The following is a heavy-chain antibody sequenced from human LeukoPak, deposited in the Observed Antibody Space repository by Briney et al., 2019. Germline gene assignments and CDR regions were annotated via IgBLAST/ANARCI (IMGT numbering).Heavy chain of an antibody. V-gene: IGHV3-21*01. CDR1: GFTFSTYN. CDR2: ITSTSTYV. Sequence: GGSLRLSCAASGFTFSTYNMNWVRQAPGKGLEWVSSITSTSTYVFYADSVKGRFTISRDNAKNSLYLQMNSLRAEDTAVYYCARDPYSGSYGDYYYYYMHVWGKGTTVTISS. J-gene: IGHJ6*03. CDR3: ARDPYSGSYGDYYYYYMHV. D-gene: IGHD1-26*01.